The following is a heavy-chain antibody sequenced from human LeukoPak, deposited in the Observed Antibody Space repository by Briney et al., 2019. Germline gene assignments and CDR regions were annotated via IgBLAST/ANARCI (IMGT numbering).Heavy chain of an antibody. D-gene: IGHD2-2*01. CDR1: GYTFTNYY. J-gene: IGHJ6*02. CDR3: ARGEGYCSSTSCYPPYYYYGMDV. V-gene: IGHV1-46*01. Sequence: ASVKVSCKASGYTFTNYYIHWVRQAPGQGLEWMGIINPSGGSTSYAQKFQGRVTMTRDTSTSTAYLELSSLRSEDTAVYYCARGEGYCSSTSCYPPYYYYGMDVWGQGTTVTVSS. CDR2: INPSGGST.